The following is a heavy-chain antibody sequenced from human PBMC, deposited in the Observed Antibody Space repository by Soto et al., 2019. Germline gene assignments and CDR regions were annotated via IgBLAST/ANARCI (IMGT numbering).Heavy chain of an antibody. D-gene: IGHD3-10*01. J-gene: IGHJ4*02. CDR2: IFHDGTA. V-gene: IGHV4-4*02. CDR3: ARLVYDTRLNYMYFDF. Sequence: SETLSLTCAVSGVSISSGNWWTWVRQTPQRGLEYIGEIFHDGTANYYPSFERRVAISVDTSKNQFSLKLTSVTAADTAIYFCARLVYDTRLNYMYFDFWGQGAQVTVSS. CDR1: GVSISSGNW.